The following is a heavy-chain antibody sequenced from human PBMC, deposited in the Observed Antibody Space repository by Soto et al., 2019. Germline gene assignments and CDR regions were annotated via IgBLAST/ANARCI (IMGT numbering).Heavy chain of an antibody. V-gene: IGHV3-30*18. Sequence: GGSLRLSCAASGFTFSSYGMHWVRQAPGKGLEWVAVISYDGSNKYYADSVKGRFTISRDNSKNTLYLQMNSLRAGDTAVYYCAKDRPYSSSWPLDYWGQGTLVTSPQ. CDR1: GFTFSSYG. CDR2: ISYDGSNK. J-gene: IGHJ4*02. CDR3: AKDRPYSSSWPLDY. D-gene: IGHD6-13*01.